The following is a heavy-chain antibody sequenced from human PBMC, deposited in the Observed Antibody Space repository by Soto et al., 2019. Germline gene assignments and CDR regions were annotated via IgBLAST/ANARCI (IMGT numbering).Heavy chain of an antibody. Sequence: GESLKISCKGSGCSFTSYWIGWVRQMPGKGLEWMGIIYPGDSDTRYSPSFQGQVTISADKSISTAYLQWSSLKASDTAMYYCARRWYGYSSSWYNPYDYWGQGTLVTVSS. CDR1: GCSFTSYW. V-gene: IGHV5-51*01. J-gene: IGHJ4*02. CDR2: IYPGDSDT. D-gene: IGHD6-13*01. CDR3: ARRWYGYSSSWYNPYDY.